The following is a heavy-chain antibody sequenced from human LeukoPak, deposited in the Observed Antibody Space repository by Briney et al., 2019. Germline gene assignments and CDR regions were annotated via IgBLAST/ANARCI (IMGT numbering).Heavy chain of an antibody. CDR2: ISSSGSTI. CDR3: AKSADIVVVVAAYYFDY. J-gene: IGHJ4*02. CDR1: GFTFSSYE. Sequence: GGSLRLSCAASGFTFSSYEMNWVRQAPGKGLEWVSYISSSGSTIYYADSVKGRFTISRDNAKNSLYLQMNSLRAEDTAVYYCAKSADIVVVVAAYYFDYWGQGTLVTVSS. D-gene: IGHD2-15*01. V-gene: IGHV3-48*03.